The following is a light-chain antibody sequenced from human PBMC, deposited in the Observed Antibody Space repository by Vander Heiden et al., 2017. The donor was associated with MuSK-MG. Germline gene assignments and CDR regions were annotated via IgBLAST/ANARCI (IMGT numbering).Light chain of an antibody. V-gene: IGKV2-30*01. CDR1: QSLVFSGGNTY. CDR3: RQGTHWPRT. Sequence: DVVLTQSPLSLPVTLGQPASISCRSSQSLVFSGGNTYLNWFQQRPGQSPRRLIYQVSNRDSGVPDRFSGSGSGTDFTLTISRVEAEDVGIYFCRQGTHWPRTFGQGTKVEIK. J-gene: IGKJ1*01. CDR2: QVS.